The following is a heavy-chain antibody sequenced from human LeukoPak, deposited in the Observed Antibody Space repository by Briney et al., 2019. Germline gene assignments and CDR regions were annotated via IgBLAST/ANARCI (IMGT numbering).Heavy chain of an antibody. CDR1: GFTFSSYG. CDR3: AKDRAATVTTGEAFDI. CDR2: ISGSGGST. D-gene: IGHD4-17*01. V-gene: IGHV3-23*01. Sequence: GGSLRLSCSAAGFTFSSYGMSWVRQAPGKGLEWVSAISGSGGSTYYADSVKGRFTISRDNSKNTLYLQMNSLRAEDTAVYYCAKDRAATVTTGEAFDIWGQGTMVTVSS. J-gene: IGHJ3*02.